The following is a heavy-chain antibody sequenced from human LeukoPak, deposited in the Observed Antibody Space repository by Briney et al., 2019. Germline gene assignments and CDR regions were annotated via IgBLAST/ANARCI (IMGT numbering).Heavy chain of an antibody. CDR2: IYYSGTT. D-gene: IGHD5-18*01. J-gene: IGHJ4*02. Sequence: SETLSLTCTVSGGSISNSNYYWGWIRQPPGKGLEWIGSIYYSGTTYYNPSLKSRVTKSVDTSKNQFSLNLSSVSAADTAVYYCARGQVDTAKIGDYWGQGTLVTVSS. CDR3: ARGQVDTAKIGDY. V-gene: IGHV4-39*01. CDR1: GGSISNSNYY.